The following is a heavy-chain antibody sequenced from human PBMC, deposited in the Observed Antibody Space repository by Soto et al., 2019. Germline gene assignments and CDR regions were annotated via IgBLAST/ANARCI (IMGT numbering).Heavy chain of an antibody. CDR1: GGTFSSYA. CDR2: IIPIFGTA. V-gene: IGHV1-69*13. Sequence: SVKVSCKASGGTFSSYAISWVRQAPGQGLKWMGGIIPIFGTANYAQKFQGRVTITADESTSTAYMELSSLRSEDTAVYYCARDAKFNPGCCDVWGQGTMVTVSS. D-gene: IGHD2-15*01. CDR3: ARDAKFNPGCCDV. J-gene: IGHJ3*01.